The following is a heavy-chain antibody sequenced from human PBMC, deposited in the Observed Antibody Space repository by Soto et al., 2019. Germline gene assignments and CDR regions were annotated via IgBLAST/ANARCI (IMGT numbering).Heavy chain of an antibody. CDR2: IYWNDVK. J-gene: IGHJ3*02. V-gene: IGHV2-5*01. CDR3: VHRLGASTTSGGAIDI. Sequence: QITLKESGPSLVEPTQTLTLTCTFSGFSFTTGGAGVGWIRQPPGKALEWLALIYWNDVKRYSPSLKSRLTITKDTSKKEVVLTMTNIDPVDTATYFCVHRLGASTTSGGAIDIWGQGTMVIVSS. D-gene: IGHD3-16*01. CDR1: GFSFTTGGAG.